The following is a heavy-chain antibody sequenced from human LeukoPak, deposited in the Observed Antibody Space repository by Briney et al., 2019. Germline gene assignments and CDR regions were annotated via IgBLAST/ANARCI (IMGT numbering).Heavy chain of an antibody. CDR3: CDGMDV. Sequence: PGGSLRLSCAASGFTFSSYWMHWVRQAPGKGLVWVAVISYDGSNKYYADSVKGRFTISRDNSKNTLYLQMNSLRSEDTATYYCCDGMDVWGQGTTVAVSS. CDR2: ISYDGSNK. CDR1: GFTFSSYW. V-gene: IGHV3-30-3*01. J-gene: IGHJ6*02.